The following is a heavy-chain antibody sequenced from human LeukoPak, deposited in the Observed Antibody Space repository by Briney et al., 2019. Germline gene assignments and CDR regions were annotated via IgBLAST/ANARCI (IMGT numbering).Heavy chain of an antibody. CDR3: ASLWRSRSGSPFDY. CDR2: INHSGST. Sequence: SETLSLTCAVYGGSFSGYYWSWIRQPPGKGLECIGEINHSGSTNYNPSLKSRVTISIDTYKKQFSLTLSSVTAADTAVYYCASLWRSRSGSPFDYWGQGTLVTVSS. CDR1: GGSFSGYY. V-gene: IGHV4-34*01. J-gene: IGHJ4*02. D-gene: IGHD6-6*01.